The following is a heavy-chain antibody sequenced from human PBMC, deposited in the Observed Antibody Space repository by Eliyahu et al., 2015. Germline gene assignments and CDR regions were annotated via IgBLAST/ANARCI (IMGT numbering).Heavy chain of an antibody. J-gene: IGHJ4*02. D-gene: IGHD6-13*01. CDR2: IEQDGSEK. CDR1: GFSFSSYW. V-gene: IGHV3-7*04. Sequence: EVQLVESGGGLVQPGGSLXLSCAASGFSFSSYWMSWVRXAXGKGLEWVANIEQDGSEKNYVDSVKGRFTISRDNAKNSLYLQMNSLRAEDTAVYYCARALATAGTRTSIDSYYFDYWGQGTLVTVSS. CDR3: ARALATAGTRTSIDSYYFDY.